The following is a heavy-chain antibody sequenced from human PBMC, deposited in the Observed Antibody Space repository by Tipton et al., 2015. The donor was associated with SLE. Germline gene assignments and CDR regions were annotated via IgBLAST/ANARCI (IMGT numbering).Heavy chain of an antibody. CDR1: GFPFSHYP. Sequence: SLRLSCAASGFPFSHYPMHWVRQAPGRGLEYVSSISDDGGRTYYANSVKGRFIISRDNSKNTLYLQMGGLRAEDMAIYFCARNTGVEFDHWGQGTLVTVSS. D-gene: IGHD7-27*01. CDR2: ISDDGGRT. V-gene: IGHV3-64*01. J-gene: IGHJ4*02. CDR3: ARNTGVEFDH.